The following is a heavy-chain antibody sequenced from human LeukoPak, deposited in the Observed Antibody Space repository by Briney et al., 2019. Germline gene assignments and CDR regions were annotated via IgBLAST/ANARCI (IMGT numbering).Heavy chain of an antibody. Sequence: PGGSLRLSCAASGFTFSTYAMSWVRQAPGKGLDWVSVISGSGGITYYADSVKGRFTISRDNAKNSLYLQMNSLRAEDTAVYYCAREDIVVVPAAQYYYYYYGMDVWGQGTTVTVSS. V-gene: IGHV3-23*01. D-gene: IGHD2-2*01. CDR1: GFTFSTYA. CDR2: ISGSGGIT. J-gene: IGHJ6*02. CDR3: AREDIVVVPAAQYYYYYYGMDV.